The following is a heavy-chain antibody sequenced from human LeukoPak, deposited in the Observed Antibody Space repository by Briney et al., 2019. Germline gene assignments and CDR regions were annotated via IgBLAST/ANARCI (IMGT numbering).Heavy chain of an antibody. V-gene: IGHV3-30*02. CDR1: GFTFSSYG. CDR2: IRYDGSNK. J-gene: IGHJ4*02. Sequence: GGSLRLSCAASGFTFSSYGMHWVRQAPGKGLEWVAFIRYDGSNKYYADSVKGRFTISRDNSKNTLYLQMNSLRAEDAAVYYCAKGVACSSTSCSAFDYWGQGTLVTVSS. D-gene: IGHD2-2*01. CDR3: AKGVACSSTSCSAFDY.